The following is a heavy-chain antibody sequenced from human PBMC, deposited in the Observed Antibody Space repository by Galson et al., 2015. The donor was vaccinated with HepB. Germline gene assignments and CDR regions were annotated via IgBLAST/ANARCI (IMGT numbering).Heavy chain of an antibody. D-gene: IGHD3-10*01. CDR1: GFTFSSYD. CDR2: ISYVGTNK. CDR3: ARGRGPYIGLYDY. V-gene: IGHV3-30*04. Sequence: SLRLSCAASGFTFSSYDMDWVRQAPGKGLEWVAFISYVGTNKYYADSVKGRFTISRDNSKNTLYLQMNSLRAEDTAVYYCARGRGPYIGLYDYWGQGTLVTVSS. J-gene: IGHJ4*02.